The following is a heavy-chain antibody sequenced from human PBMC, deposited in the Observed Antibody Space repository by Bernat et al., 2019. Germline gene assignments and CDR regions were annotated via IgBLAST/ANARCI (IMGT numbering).Heavy chain of an antibody. CDR1: GFTFSSYA. CDR2: ITSIGANT. D-gene: IGHD1-26*01. Sequence: EVQLLESGGGLVQPGGSLRLSCAASGFTFSSYAMSWVRQAPGKGLEWVSAITSIGANTFYADSVKGRFNISRDNSKNTLYLQMNSLRAEDTAVYYWANWWSGELLRPFDYGGQGTLVTVSS. V-gene: IGHV3-23*01. J-gene: IGHJ4*02. CDR3: ANWWSGELLRPFDY.